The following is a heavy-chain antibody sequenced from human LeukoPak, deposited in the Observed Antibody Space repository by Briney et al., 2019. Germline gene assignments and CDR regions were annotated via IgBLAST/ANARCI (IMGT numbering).Heavy chain of an antibody. J-gene: IGHJ4*02. Sequence: SETLSLTCTVSGGSISSYYWSWIRQPPGKGLEWIGYIYYSGSTNYNPSLKSQVTISVDTSKNQFSLKLSSVTAADTAVYYCARTYGDYFDYWGQGTLVTVSS. V-gene: IGHV4-59*01. CDR2: IYYSGST. D-gene: IGHD4-17*01. CDR3: ARTYGDYFDY. CDR1: GGSISSYY.